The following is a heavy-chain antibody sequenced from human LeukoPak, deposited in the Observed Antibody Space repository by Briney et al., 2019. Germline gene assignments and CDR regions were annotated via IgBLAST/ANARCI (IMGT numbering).Heavy chain of an antibody. Sequence: GGSLRLSCAVSGFSFSSYSMNWVRQAPGKGLEWVSYISSSGSTIYYADSVKGRFTISRDNAKNSLYLQMNSLRAEDTAVYYCARDCSHYGSGSYPNWFDPWGQGTLVTVSS. D-gene: IGHD3-10*01. CDR2: ISSSGSTI. V-gene: IGHV3-48*04. CDR1: GFSFSSYS. CDR3: ARDCSHYGSGSYPNWFDP. J-gene: IGHJ5*02.